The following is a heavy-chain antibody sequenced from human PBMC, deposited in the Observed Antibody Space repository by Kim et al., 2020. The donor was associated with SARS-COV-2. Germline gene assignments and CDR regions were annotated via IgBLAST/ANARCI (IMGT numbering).Heavy chain of an antibody. CDR2: IARSGGDM. Sequence: GGSLRLSCAASGFTLTNNGMHWVRQAPGKGLEWVSAIARSGGDMFYAYTVKGRFTISRDISKNTLYLQMNSLRAEDTALYYCAKGTFLSYYDSSGLDHWGQGTLVTVSS. CDR3: AKGTFLSYYDSSGLDH. J-gene: IGHJ4*02. V-gene: IGHV3-23*01. CDR1: GFTLTNNG. D-gene: IGHD3-22*01.